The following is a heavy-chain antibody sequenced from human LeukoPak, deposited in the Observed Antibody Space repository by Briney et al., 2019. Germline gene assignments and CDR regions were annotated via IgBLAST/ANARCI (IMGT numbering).Heavy chain of an antibody. J-gene: IGHJ6*02. Sequence: GGSLRLSCAASGFTFSSYDMPWVRQATGKGLEWVSAIGTAGDTYYPGSVKGRFTISRENAKNSLYLQMNSLRAGDTAVYYCARGVSIAAAVDYGMDVWGQGTTVTVSS. D-gene: IGHD6-13*01. CDR1: GFTFSSYD. V-gene: IGHV3-13*01. CDR2: IGTAGDT. CDR3: ARGVSIAAAVDYGMDV.